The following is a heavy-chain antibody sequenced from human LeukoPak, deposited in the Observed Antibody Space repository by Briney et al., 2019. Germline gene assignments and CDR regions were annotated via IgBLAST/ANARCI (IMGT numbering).Heavy chain of an antibody. CDR1: GFSFSKFA. Sequence: GGSLRLSCAASGFSFSKFAMHWVRQAPGRGLESVSGISYNGDGTYYANSVKGRFTISRDNSKKTLYLQVGSLRVEDMGVYYCARGHFWSGYTYQDYFYFMDVWGKGTAVTVSS. CDR3: ARGHFWSGYTYQDYFYFMDV. V-gene: IGHV3-64*01. D-gene: IGHD3-3*02. J-gene: IGHJ6*03. CDR2: ISYNGDGT.